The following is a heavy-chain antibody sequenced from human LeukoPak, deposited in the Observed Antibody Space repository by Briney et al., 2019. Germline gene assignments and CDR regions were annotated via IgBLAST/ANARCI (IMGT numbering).Heavy chain of an antibody. Sequence: ASVKVSCKASGYTFTGYYMHWVRQAPGQRLEWMGWINPNSGGTNYAQKFQGRVTMTRDTSISTAYMELSRLRSDDTAVYYCASNPNYDILTGWVYWGQGTLVTVSS. CDR2: INPNSGGT. D-gene: IGHD3-9*01. CDR3: ASNPNYDILTGWVY. CDR1: GYTFTGYY. J-gene: IGHJ4*02. V-gene: IGHV1-2*02.